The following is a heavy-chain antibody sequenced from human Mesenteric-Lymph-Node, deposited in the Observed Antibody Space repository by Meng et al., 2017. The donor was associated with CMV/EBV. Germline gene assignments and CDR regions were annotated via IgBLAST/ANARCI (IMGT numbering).Heavy chain of an antibody. J-gene: IGHJ4*02. Sequence: GESLKISCAASGFTLSSYEMNWVRQAPGKGLEWVSYISYSGSPIYYADSVKGRFTISRDNAKNSLYLQMNSLRVEDTAVYYCARDDYGGLYFDYWRQGTLVTVSS. CDR1: GFTLSSYE. D-gene: IGHD4-17*01. CDR3: ARDDYGGLYFDY. V-gene: IGHV3-48*03. CDR2: ISYSGSPI.